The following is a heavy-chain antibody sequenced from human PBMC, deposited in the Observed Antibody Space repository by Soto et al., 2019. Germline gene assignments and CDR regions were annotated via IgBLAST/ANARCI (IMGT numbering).Heavy chain of an antibody. CDR3: ASGGAGSGPFTWELPDH. Sequence: QMQLVQSGAEVKRTGSTVTVSCKAVGNTFTYRYLHWVRQAPGQALEWKGWITPFSGDAHYAQKFQERVTITRDRSINTAYMRMSSLRPEDTAMYYCASGGAGSGPFTWELPDHWGQGTLVTVSS. D-gene: IGHD1-26*01. CDR2: ITPFSGDA. CDR1: GNTFTYRY. V-gene: IGHV1-45*02. J-gene: IGHJ4*02.